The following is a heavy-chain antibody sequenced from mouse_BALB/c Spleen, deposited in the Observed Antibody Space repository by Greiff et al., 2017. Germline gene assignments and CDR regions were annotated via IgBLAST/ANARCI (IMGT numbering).Heavy chain of an antibody. CDR2: IRNKANGYTT. D-gene: IGHD4-1*02. CDR3: ARDSTGTRTWFAY. Sequence: EVKLVESGGGLVQPGGSLRLSCATSGFTFPDYYMSWVRQPPGKALEWLGFIRNKANGYTTEYSASVKGRFTISRDNSQSILYLQMNTLRAEDSATYYCARDSTGTRTWFAYWGQGTLVTVSA. CDR1: GFTFPDYY. J-gene: IGHJ3*01. V-gene: IGHV7-3*02.